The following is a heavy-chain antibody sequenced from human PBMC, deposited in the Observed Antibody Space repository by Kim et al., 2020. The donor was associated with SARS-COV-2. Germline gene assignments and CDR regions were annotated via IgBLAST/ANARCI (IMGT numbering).Heavy chain of an antibody. CDR3: ARNYAMDG. Sequence: ISNDGSNKYYADSVKGRFTISRDNSKNTLFLQFNSLRADDTAVYYCARNYAMDGWGHGTTVTVSS. J-gene: IGHJ6*02. CDR2: ISNDGSNK. V-gene: IGHV3-30-3*01.